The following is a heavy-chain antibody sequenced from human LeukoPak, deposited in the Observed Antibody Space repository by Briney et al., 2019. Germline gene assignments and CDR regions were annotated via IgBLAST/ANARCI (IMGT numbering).Heavy chain of an antibody. V-gene: IGHV1-2*02. CDR1: GGTFSSYT. CDR3: ARGLFPDY. J-gene: IGHJ4*02. CDR2: INPNSGGT. Sequence: ASVKVSCKASGGTFSSYTISWVRQAPGQGLEWMGWINPNSGGTNCAQKFQGRVTMTRDTSISTAYMELSRLRSDDTAVYYCARGLFPDYWGQGTLVTVSS. D-gene: IGHD3-10*02.